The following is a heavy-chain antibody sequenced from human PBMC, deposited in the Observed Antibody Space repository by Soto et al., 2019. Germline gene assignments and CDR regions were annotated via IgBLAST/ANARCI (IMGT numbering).Heavy chain of an antibody. D-gene: IGHD3-16*01. CDR2: IYYSGST. V-gene: IGHV4-39*01. J-gene: IGHJ4*02. Sequence: SETLSLTCTVSGGSIGSSSYYWCWIRQPPGKGLEWIGSIYYSGSTYYNPPLKSRVTISVDTSKNQFSLKLSSVTAADTAVYYCARRESKGGYFDYWGQGTLVTVSS. CDR3: ARRESKGGYFDY. CDR1: GGSIGSSSYY.